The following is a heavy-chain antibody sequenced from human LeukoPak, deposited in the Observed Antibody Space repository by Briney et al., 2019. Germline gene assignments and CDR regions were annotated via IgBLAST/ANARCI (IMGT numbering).Heavy chain of an antibody. Sequence: GGSLRLSCVASGFTVSSNYMSWVRQAPGKGLEWVSVIYSGGSTYYADSVKGRFTISRDNSKNTLYLQMNSLRAEDTAVYYCARAVAGGEYYFDYWGQGTLVTVSA. CDR3: ARAVAGGEYYFDY. CDR2: IYSGGST. J-gene: IGHJ4*02. D-gene: IGHD3-10*01. V-gene: IGHV3-66*02. CDR1: GFTVSSNY.